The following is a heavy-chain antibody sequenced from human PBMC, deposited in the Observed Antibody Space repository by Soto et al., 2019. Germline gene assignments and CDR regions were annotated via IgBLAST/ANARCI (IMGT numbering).Heavy chain of an antibody. CDR3: ARGLYRRGTYYAFDN. J-gene: IGHJ4*02. D-gene: IGHD1-26*01. CDR1: GYTPTNYD. Sequence: QVPLVQSGPEVKKPGASVKVSCKTSGYTPTNYDIGWVRQAPGQGLEYMGWISAYNGNTNYARKLQDRVTLTTDTSTRTASMELRGLQSDDTAIYYCARGLYRRGTYYAFDNWGQGTLVTVSS. CDR2: ISAYNGNT. V-gene: IGHV1-18*01.